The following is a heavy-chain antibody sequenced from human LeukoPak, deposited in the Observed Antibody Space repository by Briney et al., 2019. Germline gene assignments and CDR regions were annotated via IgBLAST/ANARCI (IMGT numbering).Heavy chain of an antibody. Sequence: GGTLRLSCAASGFTVSSNYMSWVRQAPGKGLEWVSVIYSGGSTYYADSVKGRLTISRDNSKNTLYLQMNSLRAEDTAVYYCAGLIEMATIYFDYWGQGTLVTVSS. CDR2: IYSGGST. CDR1: GFTVSSNY. J-gene: IGHJ4*02. CDR3: AGLIEMATIYFDY. D-gene: IGHD5-24*01. V-gene: IGHV3-53*01.